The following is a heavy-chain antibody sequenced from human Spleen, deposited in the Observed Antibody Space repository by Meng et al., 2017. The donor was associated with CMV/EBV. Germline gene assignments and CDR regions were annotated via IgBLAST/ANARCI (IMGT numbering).Heavy chain of an antibody. D-gene: IGHD2-2*03. J-gene: IGHJ5*02. CDR1: TNGVG. Sequence: TNGVGGGWLRQPPGKALEWLALIAYNGDKRYNPSLKTRLTINEDTSKNQVVLTVTNMDPADTATYFCAHRRGGYCSSTACSPNWFEPWGQGVLVTVSS. CDR3: AHRRGGYCSSTACSPNWFEP. V-gene: IGHV2-5*01. CDR2: IAYNGDK.